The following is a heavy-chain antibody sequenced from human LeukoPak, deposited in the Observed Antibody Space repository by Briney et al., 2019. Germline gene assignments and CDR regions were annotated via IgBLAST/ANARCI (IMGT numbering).Heavy chain of an antibody. CDR1: GDSVNDTA. Sequence: SLKVSCKASGDSVNDTAISWVRQSPGQCPECVGRIIPMLGISTDEQLFQGTVAITADTPTSPAFMELSGLTTEDPGVYYCAQRLSLLDPWGQGTRVTVSS. CDR2: IIPMLGIS. D-gene: IGHD2-2*01. V-gene: IGHV1-69*04. J-gene: IGHJ5*02. CDR3: AQRLSLLDP.